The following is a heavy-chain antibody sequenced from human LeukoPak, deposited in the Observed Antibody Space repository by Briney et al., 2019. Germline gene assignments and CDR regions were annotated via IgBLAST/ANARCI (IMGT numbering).Heavy chain of an antibody. D-gene: IGHD7-27*01. V-gene: IGHV4-61*05. CDR3: ARRPTGDPKFDY. CDR1: GGSISSSSYY. Sequence: SETLSLTCTVSGGSISSSSYYWGWIRQPPGKGLEWIGYIYSSGSTYYNPSLKSRVTISVDTSKNRFSLKLSTVTAADTAVYYCARRPTGDPKFDYWGQGTLVTVSS. CDR2: IYSSGST. J-gene: IGHJ4*02.